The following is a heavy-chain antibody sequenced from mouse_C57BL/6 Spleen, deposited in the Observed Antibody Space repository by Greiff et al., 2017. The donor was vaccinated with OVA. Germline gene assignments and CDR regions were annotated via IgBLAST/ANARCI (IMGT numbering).Heavy chain of an antibody. D-gene: IGHD1-1*01. Sequence: VQLQQSGPELVKPGASVKISCKASGYTFTDYYMNWVKQSHGKSLEWIGDINPNNGGTSYNQKFKGKATLTVDKSSSTAYMELRSLTSEDSAVYYCASPYYGLYYYAMDYWGQGTSVTVSS. CDR1: GYTFTDYY. CDR3: ASPYYGLYYYAMDY. CDR2: INPNNGGT. V-gene: IGHV1-26*01. J-gene: IGHJ4*01.